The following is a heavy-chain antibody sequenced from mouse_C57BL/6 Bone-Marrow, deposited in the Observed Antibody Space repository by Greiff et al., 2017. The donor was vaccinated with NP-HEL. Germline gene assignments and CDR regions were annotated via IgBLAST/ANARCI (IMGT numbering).Heavy chain of an antibody. CDR3: ARGPAQGAMDY. J-gene: IGHJ4*01. Sequence: QVQLQQPGAELVRPGSSVKLSCKASGYTFTSYWMHWVKQRPIQGLEWIGNIDPSDSETHYNQKFKDKATLTVDKSSSTAYMQLSSLTSEDSAVYYCARGPAQGAMDYWGQGTSVTVSS. CDR1: GYTFTSYW. CDR2: IDPSDSET. V-gene: IGHV1-52*01.